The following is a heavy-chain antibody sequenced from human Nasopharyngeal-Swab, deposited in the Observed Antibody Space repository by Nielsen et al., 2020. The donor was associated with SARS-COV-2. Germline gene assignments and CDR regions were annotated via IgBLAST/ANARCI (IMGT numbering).Heavy chain of an antibody. CDR1: GFTFTSSA. V-gene: IGHV1-58*01. D-gene: IGHD6-19*01. CDR2: IVVGSGNT. J-gene: IGHJ4*02. CDR3: ARANLYSSGWYIPDY. Sequence: SVKVSCKASGFTFTSSAVQWVRQARGQRLEWIGWIVVGSGNTNYAQKFQERVTITRDMSTSTAYMELSSLRSEDTAVYYCARANLYSSGWYIPDYWGQGTLVTVSS.